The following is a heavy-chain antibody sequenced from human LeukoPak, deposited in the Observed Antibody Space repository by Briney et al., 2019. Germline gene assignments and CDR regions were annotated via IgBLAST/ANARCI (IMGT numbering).Heavy chain of an antibody. V-gene: IGHV1-2*02. CDR2: INPNSGGT. CDR3: ARPSGGSTIFGVVENWFDP. J-gene: IGHJ5*02. D-gene: IGHD3-3*01. Sequence: ASVKVSCKASGYTLTGYYMHWVRQAPGQGLEGMGWINPNSGGTNEAQKFRGRVTMTRDTSISTAYMELSRLRSDDTAVYCCARPSGGSTIFGVVENWFDPWGQGTLVTVSS. CDR1: GYTLTGYY.